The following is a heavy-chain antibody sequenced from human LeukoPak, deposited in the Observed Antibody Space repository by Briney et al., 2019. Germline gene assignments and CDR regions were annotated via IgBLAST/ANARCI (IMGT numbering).Heavy chain of an antibody. CDR3: ARDYYDSSGWYFDY. V-gene: IGHV3-23*01. CDR1: GFTFSGFA. J-gene: IGHJ4*02. D-gene: IGHD3-22*01. Sequence: PGGSLRLSCAASGFTFSGFAMSWIRQAPGKGLEWVSSISRSGESTFYADSVRGRFTISRDNAKNSLYLQMNSLRAEDTAVYYCARDYYDSSGWYFDYWGQGTLVTVSS. CDR2: ISRSGEST.